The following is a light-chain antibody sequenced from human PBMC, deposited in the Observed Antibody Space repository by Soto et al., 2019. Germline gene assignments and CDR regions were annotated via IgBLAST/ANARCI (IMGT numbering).Light chain of an antibody. Sequence: QSVLTQPRSVSGSPGQSVAISCTGTSSDVGDYNYVSWYQQHPGKATKVMIYDVSKRPSGVPDRFSGSKSGNTASLTISGLQAEDEADYYCCSYAGSPYVFGTGTKVTVL. CDR3: CSYAGSPYV. V-gene: IGLV2-11*01. J-gene: IGLJ1*01. CDR2: DVS. CDR1: SSDVGDYNY.